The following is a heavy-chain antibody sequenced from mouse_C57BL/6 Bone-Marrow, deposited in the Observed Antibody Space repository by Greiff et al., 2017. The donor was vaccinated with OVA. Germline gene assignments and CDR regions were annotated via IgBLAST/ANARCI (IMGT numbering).Heavy chain of an antibody. V-gene: IGHV1-64*01. CDR2: IHPNSGST. D-gene: IGHD1-1*01. CDR3: ARSELLRYYFDY. CDR1: GYTFTSYW. Sequence: VQLQQPGAELVKPGASVKLSCKASGYTFTSYWMHWVKQRPGQGLEWIGMIHPNSGSTNYNEKFKSKATLTVDKSSSTAYMQLSSLTSEDSAVYYCARSELLRYYFDYWGQGTTLTVSS. J-gene: IGHJ2*01.